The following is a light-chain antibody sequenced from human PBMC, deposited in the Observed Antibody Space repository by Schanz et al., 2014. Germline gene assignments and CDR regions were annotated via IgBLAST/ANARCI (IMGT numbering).Light chain of an antibody. CDR3: SSYAGTNRVV. J-gene: IGLJ2*01. CDR1: SSDVGSYKL. Sequence: QSALTQPASVSGSPGQSITISCTGTSSDVGSYKLVSWYQQHPGKAPKLMIYEGSKRPSGVSNRFSGSKSGNTASLTVSGLQAEDEADYYCSSYAGTNRVVFGGGTKLTVL. CDR2: EGS. V-gene: IGLV2-14*02.